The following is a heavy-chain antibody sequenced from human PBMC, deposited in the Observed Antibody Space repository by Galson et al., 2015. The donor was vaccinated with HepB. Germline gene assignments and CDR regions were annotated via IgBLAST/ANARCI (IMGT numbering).Heavy chain of an antibody. CDR2: IGTSSSYM. D-gene: IGHD6-6*01. V-gene: IGHV3-21*01. J-gene: IGHJ6*02. CDR1: GFTFSSYS. Sequence: SLRLSCAASGFTFSSYSMNWVRQAPGKGLEWVSCIGTSSSYMYYTDSVKGRFTISRDSAKNSLYLHMNSLRGEDTAVYYCAKDMLYSISAYGMDVWGQGTTVTVSS. CDR3: AKDMLYSISAYGMDV.